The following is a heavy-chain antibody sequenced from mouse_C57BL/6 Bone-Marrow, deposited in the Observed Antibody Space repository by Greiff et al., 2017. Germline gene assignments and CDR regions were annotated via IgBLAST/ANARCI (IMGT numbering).Heavy chain of an antibody. Sequence: EVQLVASGGGLVQPGGSMKLSCVASGFPFSNYWMHWVRQSPEKGLEWVAQIRLKSDNYATHYAESVTGRFTISRDDSKSSVSLQMNNLRDEDAGIDYCTDWYFDYWGQGTTLTVSS. J-gene: IGHJ2*01. CDR2: IRLKSDNYAT. V-gene: IGHV6-3*01. CDR1: GFPFSNYW. D-gene: IGHD4-1*01. CDR3: TDWYFDY.